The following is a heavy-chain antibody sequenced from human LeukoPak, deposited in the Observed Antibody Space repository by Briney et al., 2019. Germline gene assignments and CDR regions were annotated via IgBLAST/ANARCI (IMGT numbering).Heavy chain of an antibody. CDR3: ARATTYDILTGYFDY. J-gene: IGHJ4*02. D-gene: IGHD3-9*01. Sequence: GGSLRLSCATSGFTFSSYTMNWVRQAPGKGLEWVSSISSSSSYIYYAESVKGRFTMSRDNAKNSLYLQMNSLRAGDTAVYYCARATTYDILTGYFDYWGQGTLVTVSS. CDR2: ISSSSSYI. V-gene: IGHV3-21*01. CDR1: GFTFSSYT.